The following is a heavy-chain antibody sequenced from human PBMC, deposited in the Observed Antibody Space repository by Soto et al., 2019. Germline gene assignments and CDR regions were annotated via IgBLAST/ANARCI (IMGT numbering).Heavy chain of an antibody. Sequence: QVELQESGPGLVKPSETLSLKCSVSSGSITDHYWSLIRQPAGRGLEWIGRIYKTGTTDYNPSLQRRVTMSVDTSKNQLFLTLRSVTAADTAVYYCAREKDYYHSAMDVWGQGTPVTVSS. CDR3: AREKDYYHSAMDV. CDR2: IYKTGTT. J-gene: IGHJ6*02. V-gene: IGHV4-4*07. CDR1: SGSITDHY.